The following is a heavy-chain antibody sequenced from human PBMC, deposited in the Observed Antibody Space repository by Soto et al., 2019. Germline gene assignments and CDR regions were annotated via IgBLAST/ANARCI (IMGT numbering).Heavy chain of an antibody. V-gene: IGHV1-69*02. CDR3: ARLEMPNWYFDL. CDR2: IIPILGIA. CDR1: GGTFSSYT. D-gene: IGHD2-2*01. J-gene: IGHJ2*01. Sequence: SVKVSCKASGGTFSSYTISWVRQAPGQGLEWMGRIIPILGIAHYAQKFQGRVTITADKSTSTAFMELSSLRSEDTAVYYCARLEMPNWYFDLWGRGTLVTVSS.